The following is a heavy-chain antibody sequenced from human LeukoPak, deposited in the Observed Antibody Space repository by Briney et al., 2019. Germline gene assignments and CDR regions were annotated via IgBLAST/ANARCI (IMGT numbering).Heavy chain of an antibody. Sequence: GGTLRLSCAASGFTFSSYGMSWVRQAPEKGLEWVSTISGSGDNTYYADSVKGRFTISRDNSKNTLYLQMNSLRAEDTAVYYCAKWGCSGGSCYPFDYWGQGTLVTVSS. CDR2: ISGSGDNT. D-gene: IGHD2-15*01. CDR1: GFTFSSYG. CDR3: AKWGCSGGSCYPFDY. V-gene: IGHV3-23*01. J-gene: IGHJ4*02.